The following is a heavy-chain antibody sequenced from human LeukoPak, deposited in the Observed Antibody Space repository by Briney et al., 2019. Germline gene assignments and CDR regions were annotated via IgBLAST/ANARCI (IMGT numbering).Heavy chain of an antibody. CDR2: INWNGGST. J-gene: IGHJ4*02. V-gene: IGHV3-20*04. Sequence: GGSLRLSCAAYGFTFDDYGMSWVRQAPGKGLEWVSGINWNGGSTGYADSVKGRFTISRDNAKNSLYLQMNSLRAEDTALYYCARAGGDYGDGYAYFDYWGQGTLVTVSS. CDR3: ARAGGDYGDGYAYFDY. CDR1: GFTFDDYG. D-gene: IGHD4-17*01.